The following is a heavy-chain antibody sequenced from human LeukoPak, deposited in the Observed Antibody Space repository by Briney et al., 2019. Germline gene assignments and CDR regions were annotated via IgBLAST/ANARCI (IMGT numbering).Heavy chain of an antibody. CDR2: IDHSGST. J-gene: IGHJ6*03. Sequence: SETLSLTCAVYGGSFSGYYWSWIRQPPGKGLEWIGEIDHSGSTNYNPSLKSRVTMSVDTSKNQFSLKLSSVTAADTAVYYCARDSFVVVPAAIGSYYYMDVWGKGTTVTVSS. CDR3: ARDSFVVVPAAIGSYYYMDV. CDR1: GGSFSGYY. D-gene: IGHD2-2*01. V-gene: IGHV4-34*01.